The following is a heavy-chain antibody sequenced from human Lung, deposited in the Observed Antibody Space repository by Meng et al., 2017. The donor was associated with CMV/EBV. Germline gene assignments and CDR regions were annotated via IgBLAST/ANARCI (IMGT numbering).Heavy chain of an antibody. CDR2: INPSGDNT. D-gene: IGHD6-6*01. CDR1: GYTCPRPW. Sequence: ASVKVSCKASGYTCPRPWMHWVRQAPGQGPQWMAVINPSGDNTPYAQRFQGSLTLTRDTSTNTVYMDLGSLTSEDSAVYFCARDKRDSTSSWWFDPWGQGTLVTVSS. V-gene: IGHV1-46*01. CDR3: ARDKRDSTSSWWFDP. J-gene: IGHJ5*02.